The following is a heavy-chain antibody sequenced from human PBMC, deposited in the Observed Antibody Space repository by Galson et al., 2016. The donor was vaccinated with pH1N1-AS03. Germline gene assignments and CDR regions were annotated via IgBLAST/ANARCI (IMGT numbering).Heavy chain of an antibody. J-gene: IGHJ4*02. V-gene: IGHV4-39*07. CDR3: ARKRYYANFDY. Sequence: LSLTCTVSGGYFRSSNYYWGWIRQAPGKGLEWIGEINDSGSTNYNPSLKSRVTISINTSKIQFSLNLSSVTAADAAVYYCARKRYYANFDYWGQGTLVIVSS. CDR2: INDSGST. D-gene: IGHD1-26*01. CDR1: GGYFRSSNYY.